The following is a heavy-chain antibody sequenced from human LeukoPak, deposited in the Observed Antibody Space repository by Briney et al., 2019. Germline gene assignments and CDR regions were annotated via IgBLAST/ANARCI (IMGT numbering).Heavy chain of an antibody. D-gene: IGHD6-13*01. CDR2: IYPGDSAT. CDR3: ARHITVAGTGIYAFNI. J-gene: IGHJ3*02. CDR1: GYSFTSYW. Sequence: PGESLKISCKGSGYSFTSYWIGWVRQMPGKGLEWMGIIYPGDSATRYSPSFQGQVTISADKSISTAYLQWSSLKASDTAMYYCARHITVAGTGIYAFNIWGQGTMVTVSS. V-gene: IGHV5-51*01.